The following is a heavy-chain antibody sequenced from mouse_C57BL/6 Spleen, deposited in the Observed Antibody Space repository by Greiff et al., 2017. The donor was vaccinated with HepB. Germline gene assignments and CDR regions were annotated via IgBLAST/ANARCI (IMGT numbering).Heavy chain of an antibody. Sequence: EVMLVESGGGLVKPGGSLKLSCAASGFTFSSYTMSWVRQTPEKRLEWVATISGGGGNTYYPDSVKGRFTISRYNDKNTLYLQMSSLRSEDTALYYCTRQSPNYYGSSYFDYWGQGTTLTVSS. CDR1: GFTFSSYT. J-gene: IGHJ2*01. CDR2: ISGGGGNT. CDR3: TRQSPNYYGSSYFDY. D-gene: IGHD1-1*01. V-gene: IGHV5-9*01.